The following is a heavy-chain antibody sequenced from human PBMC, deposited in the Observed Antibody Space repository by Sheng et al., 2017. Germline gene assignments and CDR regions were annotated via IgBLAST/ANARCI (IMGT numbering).Heavy chain of an antibody. CDR1: GGTFSSYA. D-gene: IGHD3-10*01. V-gene: IGHV1-69*04. CDR2: IIPILGIA. Sequence: QVQLVQSGAEVKKPGSSVKVSCKASGGTFSSYAISWVRQAPGQGLEWMGGIIPILGIANYAQKFQGRVTITADKSTSTAYMELSSLRSEDTAVYYCASPISDYYGSGSYYKEHYYYYYMDVWGKGTTVTVSS. J-gene: IGHJ6*03. CDR3: ASPISDYYGSGSYYKEHYYYYYMDV.